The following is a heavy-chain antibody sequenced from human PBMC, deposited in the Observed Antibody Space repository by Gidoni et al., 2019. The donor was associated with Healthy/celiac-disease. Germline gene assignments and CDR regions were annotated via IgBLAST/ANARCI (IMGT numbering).Heavy chain of an antibody. CDR2: IYYSGST. D-gene: IGHD3-22*01. V-gene: IGHV4-39*01. J-gene: IGHJ4*02. CDR3: ATDDSSGYYPGIFDY. Sequence: DGLEWIGSIYYSGSTYYNPSLKSRVTISVDTSKNQFSLKLSSVTAADTAVYYCATDDSSGYYPGIFDYWGQGTLVTVSS.